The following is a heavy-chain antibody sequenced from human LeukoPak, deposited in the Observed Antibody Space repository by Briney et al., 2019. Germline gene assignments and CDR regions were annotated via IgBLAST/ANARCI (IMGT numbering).Heavy chain of an antibody. Sequence: PGGSLRLSCAASGFTFSSYAMSWVRQAPGKGLEWVSAISGSGGSTYYADSVKGRFTISRDNSKNTLYLQMNSLRAEDTAAYYCAKDPLDSIAVAGPAAFDIWGQGTMVTVSS. J-gene: IGHJ3*02. CDR2: ISGSGGST. V-gene: IGHV3-23*01. CDR1: GFTFSSYA. D-gene: IGHD6-19*01. CDR3: AKDPLDSIAVAGPAAFDI.